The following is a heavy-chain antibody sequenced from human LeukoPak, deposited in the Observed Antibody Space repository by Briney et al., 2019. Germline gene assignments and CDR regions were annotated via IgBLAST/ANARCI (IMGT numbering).Heavy chain of an antibody. D-gene: IGHD3-22*01. Sequence: ASVKVSCKASGYTFTGYYMHWVRQAPGQGLEWMGRINPNSGGTNYAQKFQGRVTMTRDTSISTAYMELSRLRSDDTAAYYCAREYYYDSSGYYYDAFDIWGQGTMVTVSS. V-gene: IGHV1-2*06. CDR1: GYTFTGYY. J-gene: IGHJ3*02. CDR3: AREYYYDSSGYYYDAFDI. CDR2: INPNSGGT.